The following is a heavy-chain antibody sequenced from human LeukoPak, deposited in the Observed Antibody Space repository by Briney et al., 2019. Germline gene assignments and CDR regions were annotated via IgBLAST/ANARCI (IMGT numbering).Heavy chain of an antibody. CDR2: IYSGGST. Sequence: GGSLRLSCAASGFTVSSNYMSWVRQAPGKGLEWVSVIYSGGSTYYADSVKGRFTISRDNSKNTLYLQMNSLRAEDTAVYYCAKVAPASSGWTFDYWGQGTLVTVSS. CDR1: GFTVSSNY. J-gene: IGHJ4*02. CDR3: AKVAPASSGWTFDY. D-gene: IGHD6-19*01. V-gene: IGHV3-53*01.